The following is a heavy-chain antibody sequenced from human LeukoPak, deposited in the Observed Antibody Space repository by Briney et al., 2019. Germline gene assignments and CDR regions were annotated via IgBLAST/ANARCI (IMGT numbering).Heavy chain of an antibody. Sequence: PGGSLRLSCAASGFTFSDYYMSWIRQAPGKGLEWVSYISSSGSTIYYADSVKGRFTISRDNAKNSLYLQMNSLRAEDTAVYYCARDLSRYCGGDCSEYNWFDPWGQGTLVTVSS. CDR1: GFTFSDYY. CDR2: ISSSGSTI. J-gene: IGHJ5*02. CDR3: ARDLSRYCGGDCSEYNWFDP. D-gene: IGHD2-21*02. V-gene: IGHV3-11*01.